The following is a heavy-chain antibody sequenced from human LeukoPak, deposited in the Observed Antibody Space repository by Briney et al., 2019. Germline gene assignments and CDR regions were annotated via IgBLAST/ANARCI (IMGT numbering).Heavy chain of an antibody. CDR3: ATRKPLYYDILGYYYYYMDV. Sequence: SETLSLTCTVSGGSISSSSYYWGWIRQPPGKGLEWIGSIYYSGSTYYNPSLKSRVTISVDTSKNQFSLKLSSVTAADTAVYYCATRKPLYYDILGYYYYYMDVWGKGTTVTVSS. CDR2: IYYSGST. V-gene: IGHV4-39*01. CDR1: GGSISSSSYY. J-gene: IGHJ6*03. D-gene: IGHD3-9*01.